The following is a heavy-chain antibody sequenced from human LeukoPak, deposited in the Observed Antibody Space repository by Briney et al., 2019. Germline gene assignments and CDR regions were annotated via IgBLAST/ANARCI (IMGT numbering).Heavy chain of an antibody. D-gene: IGHD2-2*01. V-gene: IGHV1-69*13. CDR2: IIPIFGTA. CDR1: GGTFSSYA. Sequence: GASVKVSCKASGGTFSSYAISWVRQAPGQGLEWMGGIIPIFGTANYAQKFQGRVTITADESTSTAYMELSSLRSEDTAVYYCARGISVPAAPGGDYWGQGTLVTVSS. J-gene: IGHJ4*02. CDR3: ARGISVPAAPGGDY.